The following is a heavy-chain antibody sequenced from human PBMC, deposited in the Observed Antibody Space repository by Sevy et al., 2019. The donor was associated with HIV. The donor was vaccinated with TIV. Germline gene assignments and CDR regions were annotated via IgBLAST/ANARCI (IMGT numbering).Heavy chain of an antibody. D-gene: IGHD3-22*01. CDR2: INHSGST. CDR1: GGSFSGYY. CDR3: ASHFYYYDSSGYYTALDYGMDV. Sequence: SETLSLTCAVYGGSFSGYYWSWIRQPPGKGLEWIGEINHSGSTNYNPSLKSRVTISVDTSKNKFCLKLSSVTAADTAVYYCASHFYYYDSSGYYTALDYGMDVWGQGTTVTVSS. V-gene: IGHV4-34*01. J-gene: IGHJ6*02.